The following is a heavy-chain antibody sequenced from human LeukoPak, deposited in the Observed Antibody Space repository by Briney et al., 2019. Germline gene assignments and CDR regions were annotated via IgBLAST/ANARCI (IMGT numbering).Heavy chain of an antibody. CDR2: MNPNSGNT. CDR1: GYTFTSYD. J-gene: IGHJ4*02. CDR3: ARGHDNWNDFDY. V-gene: IGHV1-8*01. Sequence: ASVKVSCKASGYTFTSYDINWVRQATGQGLEWMGWMNPNSGNTGYAQKFQGRVTMTRNTSISTAYMELSNLRSEDTAVYYCARGHDNWNDFDYWGQGTLVTVSS. D-gene: IGHD1-1*01.